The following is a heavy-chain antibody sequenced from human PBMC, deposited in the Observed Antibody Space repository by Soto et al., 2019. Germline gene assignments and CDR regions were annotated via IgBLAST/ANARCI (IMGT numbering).Heavy chain of an antibody. CDR2: IKKDGREK. J-gene: IGHJ4*02. V-gene: IGHV3-7*03. D-gene: IGHD6-19*01. CDR1: VLPFSSNW. Sequence: EVQLAESGGGWVQPGGPLELSFEPFVLPFSSNWINWVAQAPGKGLKWVAIIKKDGREKYNVDSVKGRFTISRDNAKNSLYLQMNDLRAEDTAVYYCAGGSGWLIDYWGRGTLVTVSS. CDR3: AGGSGWLIDY.